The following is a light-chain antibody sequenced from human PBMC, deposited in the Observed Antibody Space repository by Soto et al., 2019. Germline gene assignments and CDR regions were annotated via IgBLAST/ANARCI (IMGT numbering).Light chain of an antibody. Sequence: EIVLTQSPATLSLSPGERVTLSCRASQSVSIYLAWYQQKPGQAPRLLIYDASNRATGIPARFSGSGSETDFTLTISSLEPEDFAVYYCQQYGSSPLFTFGPGTKVDIK. V-gene: IGKV3-11*01. CDR1: QSVSIY. CDR2: DAS. CDR3: QQYGSSPLFT. J-gene: IGKJ3*01.